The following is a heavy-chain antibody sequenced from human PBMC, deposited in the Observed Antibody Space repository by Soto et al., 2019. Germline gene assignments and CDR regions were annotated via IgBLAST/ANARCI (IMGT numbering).Heavy chain of an antibody. Sequence: ELQLVESGGGLVKPGGSLRLSCAASGFTFSNAWMSWVRQAPGKGLEWVGRIKSKTDGGTTDYAAPVKGRFTISRDDAKNTLSLQMNSLKAEDTAVYYCTTADPYGDGDYWGQGTLVTVSS. J-gene: IGHJ4*02. D-gene: IGHD4-17*01. CDR1: GFTFSNAW. V-gene: IGHV3-15*01. CDR3: TTADPYGDGDY. CDR2: IKSKTDGGTT.